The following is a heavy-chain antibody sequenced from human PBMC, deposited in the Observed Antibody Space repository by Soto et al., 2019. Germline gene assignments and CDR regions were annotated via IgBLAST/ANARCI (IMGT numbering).Heavy chain of an antibody. J-gene: IGHJ6*02. CDR3: AKVANPYSTPTYYYYYGMDV. D-gene: IGHD6-13*01. V-gene: IGHV3-43*01. CDR2: ISWDGGST. CDR1: GFTFDDYT. Sequence: GGSLRLSCAASGFTFDDYTMHWVRQAPGKGLEWVSLISWDGGSTYYADSVKGRFTISRDNSKNSLYLQMNSLRTEDTALYYCAKVANPYSTPTYYYYYGMDVWGQGTTVTVSS.